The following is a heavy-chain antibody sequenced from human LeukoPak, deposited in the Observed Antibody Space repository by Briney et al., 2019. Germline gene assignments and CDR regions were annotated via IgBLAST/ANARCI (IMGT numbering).Heavy chain of an antibody. V-gene: IGHV4-38-2*01. CDR1: GFTFSDYY. D-gene: IGHD2-15*01. CDR3: ARYCSSGSCYSRVDY. Sequence: PGGSLRLSCAASGFTFSDYYMSWIRQAPGKGLEWIGSIYYSGSTYYNPSLKSRVTISVDTSKNQVSLKLSSVTAADTAVYYCARYCSSGSCYSRVDYWGQGTLVTVSS. J-gene: IGHJ4*02. CDR2: IYYSGST.